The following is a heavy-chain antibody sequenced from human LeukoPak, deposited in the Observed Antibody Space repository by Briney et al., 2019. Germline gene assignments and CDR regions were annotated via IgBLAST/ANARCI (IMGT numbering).Heavy chain of an antibody. CDR3: TRDPSNSSGWYIYFDY. D-gene: IGHD6-19*01. CDR2: ISTYNGDT. CDR1: GYAFKKYA. J-gene: IGHJ4*02. V-gene: IGHV1-18*01. Sequence: SVKVSCKASGYAFKKYAISWVRQAPGQGLEWLGWISTYNGDTNYAQNFKGRVTMTTDTSTSTAYMELRSLRSDDTAVYYCTRDPSNSSGWYIYFDYWGQGTLVTVSS.